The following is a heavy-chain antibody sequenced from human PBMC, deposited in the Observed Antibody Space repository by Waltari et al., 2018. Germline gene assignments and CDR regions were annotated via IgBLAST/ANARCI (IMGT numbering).Heavy chain of an antibody. Sequence: VQLLESGPGRVRPAATLSLPCAVTGYSNSRGSYWGWIRQPAGKGLEWIANIYPSGSTDYNPSLKSRVTISVDTYKNQFSLKLSSVTAADTAVYYCTRLFGGSVWEAFDIWGQGTMVTVSS. D-gene: IGHD3-3*01. CDR2: IYPSGST. J-gene: IGHJ3*02. V-gene: IGHV4-38-2*01. CDR3: TRLFGGSVWEAFDI. CDR1: GYSNSRGSY.